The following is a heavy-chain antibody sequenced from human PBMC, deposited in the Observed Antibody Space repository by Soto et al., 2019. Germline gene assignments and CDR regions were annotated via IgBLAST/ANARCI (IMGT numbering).Heavy chain of an antibody. J-gene: IGHJ4*02. V-gene: IGHV1-46*01. CDR1: GYTFTSYY. CDR3: ARVHIAVAGTGYYFDY. D-gene: IGHD6-19*01. CDR2: INPSGGST. Sequence: ASVKVSCKASGYTFTSYYMHWVRRAPGQGLEWMGIINPSGGSTSYAQKFQGRVTMTRDTSTSTVYMELSSLRSEDTAVYYCARVHIAVAGTGYYFDYWGQGTLVTVSS.